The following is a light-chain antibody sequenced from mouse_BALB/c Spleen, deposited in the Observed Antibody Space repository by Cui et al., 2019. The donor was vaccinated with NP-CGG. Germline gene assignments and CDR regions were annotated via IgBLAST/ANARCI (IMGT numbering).Light chain of an antibody. CDR3: ALWYSNHWV. CDR2: GTN. V-gene: IGLV1*01. CDR1: TGAVTTSNY. J-gene: IGLJ1*01. Sequence: QAVWTQESALTTSPGETVPLTCRSSTGAVTTSNYANWVQEKPDHLFTGLIGGTNNRAPGVPARFSGSLIGDKAALTITGAQTEDEAIYFCALWYSNHWVFGGGTKLTVL.